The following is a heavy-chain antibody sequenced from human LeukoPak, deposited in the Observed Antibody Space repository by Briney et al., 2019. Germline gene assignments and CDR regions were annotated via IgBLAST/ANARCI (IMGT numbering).Heavy chain of an antibody. CDR3: YRVVRGDAYNYDY. V-gene: IGHV3-21*01. Sequence: PGGSLRLSCAASGFTFSSYIMNGVRQAPGKGLEWVSFISTSGNSMYHADSVKGRFTTSRDNARNSLYLQMNSLRAEDTAVYYCYRVVRGDAYNYDYWGRGTLVTVSS. J-gene: IGHJ4*02. CDR2: ISTSGNSM. CDR1: GFTFSSYI. D-gene: IGHD5-24*01.